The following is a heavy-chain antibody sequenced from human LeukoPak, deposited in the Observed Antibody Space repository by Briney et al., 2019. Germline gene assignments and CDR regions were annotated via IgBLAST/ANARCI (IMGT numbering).Heavy chain of an antibody. V-gene: IGHV3-7*01. CDR3: ARVVPAAIAFDY. CDR1: GFTFSNYW. CDR2: IKQDGSEK. Sequence: GGPRRLSFAASGFTFSNYWMSWFRQAPGKGLEGVANIKQDGSEKYYVDSVKGRFTISRDNAKNSLYLQMNSLRAEDTAVYYCARVVPAAIAFDYWGQGTLVTVSS. J-gene: IGHJ4*02. D-gene: IGHD2-2*01.